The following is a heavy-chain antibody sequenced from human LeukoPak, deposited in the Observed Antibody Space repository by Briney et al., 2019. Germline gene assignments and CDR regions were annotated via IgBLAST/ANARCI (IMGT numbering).Heavy chain of an antibody. CDR2: INPSGGST. Sequence: ASVKVSCKSSGYTFTSYYMHWVRQPPGQGLEWMGIINPSGGSTSHAQKFQGRVTMTRDMSTSTVYMELSSLRSEDTAVYYCARDSKSIAARPGYYYYYMDVWGKGTTVTVSS. V-gene: IGHV1-46*01. CDR1: GYTFTSYY. J-gene: IGHJ6*03. D-gene: IGHD6-6*01. CDR3: ARDSKSIAARPGYYYYYMDV.